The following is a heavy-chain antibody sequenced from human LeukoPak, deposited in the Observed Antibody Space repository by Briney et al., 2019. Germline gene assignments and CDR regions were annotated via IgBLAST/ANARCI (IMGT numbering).Heavy chain of an antibody. CDR3: ARATVVTNAFDI. J-gene: IGHJ3*02. CDR2: IYSGGST. D-gene: IGHD4-23*01. CDR1: GFTVSSNY. Sequence: PGGSLRLSCAASGFTVSSNYMSWVRQAPGRGLEWVSVIYSGGSTYYADSVKGRFTISRDNSKNTLYLQMNSLRAEDPAVYYCARATVVTNAFDIWGQGTMVTVSS. V-gene: IGHV3-53*01.